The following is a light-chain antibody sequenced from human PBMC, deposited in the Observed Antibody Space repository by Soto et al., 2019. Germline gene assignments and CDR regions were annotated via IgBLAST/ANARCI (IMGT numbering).Light chain of an antibody. CDR1: QSVLSSSNNKNY. CDR3: QQYYSTPWT. Sequence: DIVMTQSLDSLAVSLGERATINCKSSQSVLSSSNNKNYLTWYQQKLGQPPRLLIYWASTRESGVPDRFSGSGSGADFTLTINSLQAEDVAVYYCQQYYSTPWTFGQGTKVEIK. J-gene: IGKJ1*01. V-gene: IGKV4-1*01. CDR2: WAS.